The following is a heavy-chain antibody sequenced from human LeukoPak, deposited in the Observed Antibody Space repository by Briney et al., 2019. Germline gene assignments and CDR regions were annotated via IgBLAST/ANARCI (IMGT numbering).Heavy chain of an antibody. D-gene: IGHD5-24*01. CDR1: GFTFSGSA. J-gene: IGHJ4*02. V-gene: IGHV3-73*01. CDR3: TRRAEMATIDY. CDR2: IRSKANSYAT. Sequence: GGSLRLSCAASGFTFSGSAMHWVRQASGKGLEWVGRIRSKANSYATAYAASVKGRFTISRDDSKNTAYLQMNSLKTEDTAVYYCTRRAEMATIDYWGQGTLVTVSS.